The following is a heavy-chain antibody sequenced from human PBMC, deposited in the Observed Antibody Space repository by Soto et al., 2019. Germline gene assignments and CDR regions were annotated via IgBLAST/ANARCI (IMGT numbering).Heavy chain of an antibody. CDR3: ARRMATSHRFDY. CDR2: ISAYNGNT. CDR1: GYTFNSYG. J-gene: IGHJ4*02. Sequence: QIQLVQSGAEVKKPGASVKVSCKASGYTFNSYGISWVRQAPGQGLEWMGWISAYNGNTNYAQKLQGRVTMTTDTSTSIADMELRSLRYDDTAVYYCARRMATSHRFDYWGQGTLVTVSS. V-gene: IGHV1-18*01. D-gene: IGHD5-12*01.